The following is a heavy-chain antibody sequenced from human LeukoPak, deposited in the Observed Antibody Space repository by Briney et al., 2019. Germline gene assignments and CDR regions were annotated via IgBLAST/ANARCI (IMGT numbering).Heavy chain of an antibody. D-gene: IGHD2-2*01. V-gene: IGHV3-23*01. CDR1: GFTFSSYA. J-gene: IGHJ4*02. Sequence: GGSLRLSCAASGFTFSSYAMSWVRQAPGKGLEWVSAISGSGGSTYYADSVKGRFTISRDNSNNTLFLQMDSLRAEDTAVYYCAREVFGRGRVAIPFDYWGQGTLVTVSA. CDR3: AREVFGRGRVAIPFDY. CDR2: ISGSGGST.